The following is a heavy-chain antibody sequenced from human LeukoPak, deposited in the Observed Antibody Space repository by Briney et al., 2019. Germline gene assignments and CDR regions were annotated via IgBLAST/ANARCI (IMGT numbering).Heavy chain of an antibody. V-gene: IGHV3-21*01. CDR2: ISSSSSYI. J-gene: IGHJ4*02. D-gene: IGHD3-10*01. CDR3: AREYGSGSYPPDY. CDR1: GFTFSSYG. Sequence: GGSLRLSCAASGFTFSSYGMNWVRQAPGKGLEWVSSISSSSSYIYYADSVKGRFTISRDNAKNSLYLQMNSLRAEDTAVYYCAREYGSGSYPPDYWGQGTLVTVSS.